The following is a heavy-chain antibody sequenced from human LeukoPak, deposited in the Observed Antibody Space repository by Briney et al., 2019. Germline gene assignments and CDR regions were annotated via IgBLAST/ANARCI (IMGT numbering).Heavy chain of an antibody. CDR3: ASRIVVSPTAIETWFDS. V-gene: IGHV4-39*06. J-gene: IGHJ5*01. D-gene: IGHD2-2*01. Sequence: SSETLCLTCAVSGASVSSSVYFWGWNRQPPGEGPEWLGSVSHTSATYHSQFLKSRVTISLDTTKKQFTLTVTSVTVGDTALYFCASRIVVSPTAIETWFDSWGQGTLVTVSS. CDR2: VSHTSAT. CDR1: GASVSSSVYF.